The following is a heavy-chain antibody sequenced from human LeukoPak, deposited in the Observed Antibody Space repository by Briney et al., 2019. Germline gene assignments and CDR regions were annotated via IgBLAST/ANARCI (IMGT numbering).Heavy chain of an antibody. D-gene: IGHD3-3*01. CDR1: GFTFDDYA. V-gene: IGHV3-9*01. CDR3: ARETGDFWSGSGGSFDY. Sequence: PGRSLRLSCAASGFTFDDYAMHWVRQAPGKGLEWVSGISWNSGSIGYADSVKGRFTISRDNAKNTLYLQMNSLRAEDTAVYYCARETGDFWSGSGGSFDYWGQGTLVTVSS. CDR2: ISWNSGSI. J-gene: IGHJ4*02.